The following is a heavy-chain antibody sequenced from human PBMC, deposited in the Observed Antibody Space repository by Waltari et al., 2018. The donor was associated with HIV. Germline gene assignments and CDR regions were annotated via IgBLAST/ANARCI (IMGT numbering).Heavy chain of an antibody. CDR3: ARIPPSRSHPYSYYDMDV. D-gene: IGHD4-4*01. CDR1: GYTFTKYA. J-gene: IGHJ6*02. CDR2: INTNTGNP. Sequence: QVQLVQSGSELKKPGASVKVSCKASGYTFTKYAMNWVRQAPGQGLEWMGWINTNTGNPTYAQGFTGRYVFSLDTSVSTAYLQISYLKAEDTVVYYCARIPPSRSHPYSYYDMDVWGQGTTVTVSS. V-gene: IGHV7-4-1*02.